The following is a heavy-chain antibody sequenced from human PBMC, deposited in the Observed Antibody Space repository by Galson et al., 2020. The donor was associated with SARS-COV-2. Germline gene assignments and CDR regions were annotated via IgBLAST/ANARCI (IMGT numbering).Heavy chain of an antibody. D-gene: IGHD6-13*01. V-gene: IGHV4-34*01. CDR3: ARGGYSRSWYGSRGWFDP. Sequence: SQASETLSLTCAVYGGSFSGYYWSWIRQPPGKGLEWIGEINHSGSTNYNPSLKSRVTISVDTSKNQFSLKLSSVTAADTAVYYCARGGYSRSWYGSRGWFDPWGQGTLVTVSS. J-gene: IGHJ5*02. CDR2: INHSGST. CDR1: GGSFSGYY.